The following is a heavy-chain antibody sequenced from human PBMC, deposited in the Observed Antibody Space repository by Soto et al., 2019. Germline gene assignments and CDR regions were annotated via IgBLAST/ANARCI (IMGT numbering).Heavy chain of an antibody. CDR1: GFTIDDYA. CDR2: ISWNSGNI. CDR3: VRSKGGYSNGTPFDY. D-gene: IGHD5-18*01. V-gene: IGHV3-9*01. Sequence: EVQLVESGGALVQPGRSLRLSCAASGFTIDDYAMYWVRQVPGKGLEWVSSISWNSGNIGYADSVKGRFTTSRDNAENSLYLQMNSLRPEDTALYYCVRSKGGYSNGTPFDYWGQGTLVTVSS. J-gene: IGHJ4*02.